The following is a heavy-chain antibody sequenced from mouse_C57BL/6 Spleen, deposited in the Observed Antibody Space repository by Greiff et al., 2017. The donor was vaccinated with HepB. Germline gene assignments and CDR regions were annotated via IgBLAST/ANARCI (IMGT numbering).Heavy chain of an antibody. CDR3: AREGYYGSSYWYFDV. V-gene: IGHV3-5*01. CDR2: IYYSGTI. Sequence: VQLKESGPGLVKPSQTVFLTCTVTGISITTGNYRWSWIRQFPGNKLEWIGYIYYSGTITYNPSLTSRTTITRDTPKNQFFLEMNSLTAEDTATYYCAREGYYGSSYWYFDVWGTGTTVTVSS. D-gene: IGHD1-1*01. CDR1: GISITTGNYR. J-gene: IGHJ1*03.